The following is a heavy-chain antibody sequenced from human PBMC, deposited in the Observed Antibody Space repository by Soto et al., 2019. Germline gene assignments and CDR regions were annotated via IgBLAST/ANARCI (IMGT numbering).Heavy chain of an antibody. J-gene: IGHJ4*02. CDR2: IYSGGTT. Sequence: EVQLVESGGGLIQPGGSLRLSCAASGFTVSSNYMSWVRQAPGKGLQWVSVIYSGGTTYYADSVKGRFTISRDNSKNTLYLKMNGLGAEDPAVNYGGTQMPTVTSLDHWGQETLVTVS. CDR1: GFTVSSNY. V-gene: IGHV3-53*01. D-gene: IGHD4-17*01. CDR3: GTQMPTVTSLDH.